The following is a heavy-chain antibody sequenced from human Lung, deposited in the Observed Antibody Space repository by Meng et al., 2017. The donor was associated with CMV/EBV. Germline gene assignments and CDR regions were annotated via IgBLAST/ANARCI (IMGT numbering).Heavy chain of an antibody. D-gene: IGHD6-19*01. CDR2: IYHSGST. CDR3: ASFPPPGKQWLVTDY. J-gene: IGHJ4*02. V-gene: IGHV4-4*02. Sequence: GPLQESGPGLVKPSGTLSLTCAAPVGSISSSNWWSWVRQPPGKGLEWIGEIYHSGSTNYNPSLKSRVTISVDKSKNQFSLKLSSVTAADTAVYYCASFPPPGKQWLVTDYWGQGTLVTVSS. CDR1: VGSISSSNW.